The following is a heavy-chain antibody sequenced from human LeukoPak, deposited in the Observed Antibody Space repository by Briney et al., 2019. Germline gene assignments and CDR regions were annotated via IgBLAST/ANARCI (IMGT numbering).Heavy chain of an antibody. J-gene: IGHJ4*02. CDR1: GFTFSNYA. Sequence: GGSLRLSCAASGFTFSNYAMHWVRQAPGKGLEWVAVISYDGSNKYYADSVKGRFTISRDNSKNTLYLQMNSLRAEDTAVYYCARVTYGSGTYGAFGYWGQGTLVTVSS. V-gene: IGHV3-30*03. D-gene: IGHD3-10*01. CDR2: ISYDGSNK. CDR3: ARVTYGSGTYGAFGY.